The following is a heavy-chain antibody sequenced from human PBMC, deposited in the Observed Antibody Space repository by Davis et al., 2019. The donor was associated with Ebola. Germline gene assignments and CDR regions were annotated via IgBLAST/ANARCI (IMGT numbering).Heavy chain of an antibody. V-gene: IGHV1-69*10. Sequence: SVKVSCKASGGTFSRYAISWVRQAPGQGLEWMGGIIPILGIANYAQKLQGRVTITADKSTSTAYMELSSLRSEDTAVYYCARDENEYGSSGPHGWWGQGTLVTVSS. CDR3: ARDENEYGSSGPHGW. CDR2: IIPILGIA. CDR1: GGTFSRYA. D-gene: IGHD6-6*01. J-gene: IGHJ4*02.